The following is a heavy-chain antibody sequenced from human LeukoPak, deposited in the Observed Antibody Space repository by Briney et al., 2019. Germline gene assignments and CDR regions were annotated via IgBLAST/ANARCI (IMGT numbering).Heavy chain of an antibody. D-gene: IGHD5-18*01. CDR1: GFTFSTYS. CDR3: AVGYSYDYLFDY. V-gene: IGHV3-48*02. Sequence: GGSLRLSCAASGFTFSTYSMNWVRQAPGKGLEWVSYISSSSNSIYYAGSVKGRFTISRDNARNSLCLQMSSLRDEDTAVYYCAVGYSYDYLFDYWGQGTLVTVSS. J-gene: IGHJ4*02. CDR2: ISSSSNSI.